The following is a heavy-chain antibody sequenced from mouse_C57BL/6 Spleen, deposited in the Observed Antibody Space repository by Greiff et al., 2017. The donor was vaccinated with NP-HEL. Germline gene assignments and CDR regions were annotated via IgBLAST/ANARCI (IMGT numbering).Heavy chain of an antibody. V-gene: IGHV1-69*01. CDR2: IDPSDSYT. CDR1: GYTFTSYW. D-gene: IGHD1-1*01. CDR3: ARAGTTVVGYFDY. Sequence: VQLQQSGAELVMPGASVKLSCKASGYTFTSYWMHWVKQRPGQGLEWFGEIDPSDSYTNYNQKFKGKSTLTVDKSSSTAYMQLSSLTSEDSAVYYCARAGTTVVGYFDYWGQGTTLTVSS. J-gene: IGHJ2*01.